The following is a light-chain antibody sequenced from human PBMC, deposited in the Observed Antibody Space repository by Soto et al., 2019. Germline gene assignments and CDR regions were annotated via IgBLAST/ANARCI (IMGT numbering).Light chain of an antibody. CDR1: QSVSSN. Sequence: EIVMTQSPATLSVSPGERATLSCRASQSVSSNLAWYQQKPGQAPRLLIYSASSRATGIPDRFSGSGSGTNFTLTISRLEPEDFAVYYCQQYGIVFGPGTKVDIK. CDR3: QQYGIV. J-gene: IGKJ3*01. CDR2: SAS. V-gene: IGKV3-20*01.